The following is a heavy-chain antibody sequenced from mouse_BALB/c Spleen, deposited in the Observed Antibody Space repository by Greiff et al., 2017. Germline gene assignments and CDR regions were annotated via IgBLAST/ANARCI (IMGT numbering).Heavy chain of an antibody. CDR3: ARRDYRYDGFAY. D-gene: IGHD2-14*01. CDR2: IWSGGST. CDR1: GFSLTSYG. J-gene: IGHJ3*01. V-gene: IGHV2-2*02. Sequence: VQRVESGPGLVQPSQSLSITCTVSGFSLTSYGVHWVRQSPGKGLEWLGVIWSGGSTDYNAAFISRLSISKDNSKSQVFFKMNSLQANDTAIYYCARRDYRYDGFAYWGQGTLVTVSA.